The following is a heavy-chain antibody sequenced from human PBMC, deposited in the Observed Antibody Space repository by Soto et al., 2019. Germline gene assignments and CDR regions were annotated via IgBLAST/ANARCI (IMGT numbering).Heavy chain of an antibody. CDR2: TWYDGSNK. V-gene: IGHV3-33*01. D-gene: IGHD1-1*01. J-gene: IGHJ4*02. CDR3: ARDRNIYELHTRPHY. Sequence: GGSVRLCLAVPGFTCRSYSMHSARQAPGKGLEGVTVTWYDGSNKYYADSVKGRITISRDNSKNMMDSQINSLRAQHTAVYFCARDRNIYELHTRPHYWFPGSLVT. CDR1: GFTCRSYS.